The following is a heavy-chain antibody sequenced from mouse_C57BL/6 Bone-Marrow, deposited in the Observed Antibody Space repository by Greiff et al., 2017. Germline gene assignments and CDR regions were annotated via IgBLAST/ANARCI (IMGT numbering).Heavy chain of an antibody. CDR3: ARPTVVEDYFDY. J-gene: IGHJ2*01. CDR1: GYTFTSYW. CDR2: IDPSDSYT. V-gene: IGHV1-59*01. D-gene: IGHD1-1*01. Sequence: QVQLQQSGAELVRPGTSVKLSCKASGYTFTSYWMHWVKQRPGQGLEWIGVIDPSDSYTNYTQKFKGKATLTVDTSSSTAYMPLSSLPSEDSAVYYCARPTVVEDYFDYWGQGTTLTVSS.